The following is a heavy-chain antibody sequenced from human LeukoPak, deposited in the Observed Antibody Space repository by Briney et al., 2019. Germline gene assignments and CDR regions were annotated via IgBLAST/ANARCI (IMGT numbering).Heavy chain of an antibody. CDR1: GGSISSATYY. V-gene: IGHV4-39*01. J-gene: IGHJ5*02. Sequence: SETLSLTCNVSGGSISSATYYWGWLRQPPGKGLEWIGSIYYTGTTYYSPSLKSRVIISVHTSKNQLSLKLNSVTAADTAVYYCARQECNGGSCYSRAIWFDPWGQGTLVTVSS. D-gene: IGHD2-15*01. CDR2: IYYTGTT. CDR3: ARQECNGGSCYSRAIWFDP.